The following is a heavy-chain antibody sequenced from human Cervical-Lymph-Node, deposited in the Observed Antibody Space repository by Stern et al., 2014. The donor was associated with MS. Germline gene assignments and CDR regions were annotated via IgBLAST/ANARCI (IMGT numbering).Heavy chain of an antibody. V-gene: IGHV1-58*01. J-gene: IGHJ4*02. CDR3: ATGILGAIPLFAH. CDR2: IVVGSGNT. D-gene: IGHD1-26*01. Sequence: QLVQSGPEVRKPGTSVKVSCTASGFTFNNSAVQWVRQARGQRLEWIGWIVVGSGNTIYAQQFQERVTISRDMSTNTAYMALSSLRSEDTAVYYCATGILGAIPLFAHWGQGSLVTVSS. CDR1: GFTFNNSA.